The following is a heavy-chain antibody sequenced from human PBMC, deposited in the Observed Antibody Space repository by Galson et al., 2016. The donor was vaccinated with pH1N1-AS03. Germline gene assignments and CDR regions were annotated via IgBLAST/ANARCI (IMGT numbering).Heavy chain of an antibody. J-gene: IGHJ4*02. Sequence: SLRLSCAGSGFTFGSHSMIWVRQAPGKGLEWVSYISSSAMTTLYADSVKGRLTISRDNAKSSLHLQMSSLRVDDTALYYCARVRYSRGRSRWVDYWGQGTLVTVSS. CDR2: ISSSAMTT. CDR1: GFTFGSHS. CDR3: ARVRYSRGRSRWVDY. V-gene: IGHV3-48*04. D-gene: IGHD6-19*01.